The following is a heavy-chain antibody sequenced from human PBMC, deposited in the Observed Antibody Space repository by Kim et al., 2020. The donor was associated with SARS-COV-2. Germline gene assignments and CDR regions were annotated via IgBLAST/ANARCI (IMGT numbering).Heavy chain of an antibody. CDR3: ARVHDYGDYAFDY. D-gene: IGHD4-17*01. CDR2: IWYDASNK. J-gene: IGHJ4*02. CDR1: GFTVSNYC. Sequence: GGSLRLSCAAAGFTVSNYCMHWVRQAPGKGLEWVSVIWYDASNKYYADSVKGRFTISRDNSKNTLYLQMNSLGAEDTAVYYCARVHDYGDYAFDYWGQGTLVTVSS. V-gene: IGHV3-33*01.